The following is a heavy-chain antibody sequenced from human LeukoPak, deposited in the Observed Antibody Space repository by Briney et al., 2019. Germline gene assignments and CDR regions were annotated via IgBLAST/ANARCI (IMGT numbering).Heavy chain of an antibody. CDR1: GGSFSGYY. V-gene: IGHV4-34*01. J-gene: IGHJ4*02. Sequence: SETLSLTCAVYGGSFSGYYWSWIRQPPGKGLEWIGEINHSGSTNYNPSLKSRVTISVDTSKNQFPLKLSSVTAADTAVYYCARRSQGDSSGYMGDWGQGTLVTVSS. CDR2: INHSGST. CDR3: ARRSQGDSSGYMGD. D-gene: IGHD3-22*01.